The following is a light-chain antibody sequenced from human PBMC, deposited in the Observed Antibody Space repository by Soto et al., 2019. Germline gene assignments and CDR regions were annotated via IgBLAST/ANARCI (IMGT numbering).Light chain of an antibody. CDR2: KAS. CDR1: QSISNW. Sequence: DIQMTQSPSTLSASVGDRVTITCRASQSISNWLAWYQQKPGKAPKLLVYKASTLESGVPSRFSGSGSGTEFTLTISSLQPDDFETYYCQQYNDYSWTFAQGTKVEIK. J-gene: IGKJ1*01. V-gene: IGKV1-5*03. CDR3: QQYNDYSWT.